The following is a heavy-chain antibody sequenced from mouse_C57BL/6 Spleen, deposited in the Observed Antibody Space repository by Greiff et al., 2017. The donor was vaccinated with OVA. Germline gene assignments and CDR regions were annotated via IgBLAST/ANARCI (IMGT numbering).Heavy chain of an antibody. Sequence: EVQLQQSGPELVKPGASVKIPCKASGYTFTDYNMDWVKQSHGKSLEWIGDINPNNGGTIYNQKFKGQATLTVDKSSSTTYMELRSLTSEDTAVYYCARPYYGYDDGYAMDYWGQGTSVTVSS. CDR2: INPNNGGT. CDR1: GYTFTDYN. D-gene: IGHD2-9*01. V-gene: IGHV1-18*01. CDR3: ARPYYGYDDGYAMDY. J-gene: IGHJ4*01.